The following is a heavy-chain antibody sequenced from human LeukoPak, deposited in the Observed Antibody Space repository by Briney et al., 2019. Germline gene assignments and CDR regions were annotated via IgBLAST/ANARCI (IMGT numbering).Heavy chain of an antibody. CDR3: ARQTCRGSTRYSVNPYYYMAV. J-gene: IGHJ6*03. D-gene: IGHD5/OR15-5a*01. CDR2: IYSSVST. V-gene: IGHV4-4*09. Sequence: SETLSLTCTVSGDSIDDHYWSWIRQPPGEGLEWIGYIYSSVSTNYNPALKSRVTISIDTSKSQFSLKLASVTAADTGVYYCARQTCRGSTRYSVNPYYYMAVWGKATTVTV. CDR1: GDSIDDHY.